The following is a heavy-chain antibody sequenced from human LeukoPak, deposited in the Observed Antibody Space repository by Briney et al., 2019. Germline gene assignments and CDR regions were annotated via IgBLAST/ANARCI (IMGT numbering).Heavy chain of an antibody. CDR2: IWYDGSNK. Sequence: GRSLRLSCAASGSTFSSYGMHWVRQAPGKGLEWVAVIWYDGSNKYYADSVKGRLTISRDNSKNTLYLQMNSLRAEDTAVYYCAKAIGYDFWSGLDYWGQGTLVTVSS. J-gene: IGHJ4*02. CDR1: GSTFSSYG. V-gene: IGHV3-33*06. D-gene: IGHD3-3*01. CDR3: AKAIGYDFWSGLDY.